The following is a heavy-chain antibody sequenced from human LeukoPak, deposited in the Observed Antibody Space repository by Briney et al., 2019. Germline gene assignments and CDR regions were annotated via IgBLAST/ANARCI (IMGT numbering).Heavy chain of an antibody. CDR1: GFTFSSYW. J-gene: IGHJ4*02. D-gene: IGHD3-22*01. CDR2: IKQDGSEK. V-gene: IGHV3-7*04. Sequence: GGSLRLSCIASGFTFSSYWMSWVRRAPGKGLEWVANIKQDGSEKYYVDSVKGRFTISRDNAKNSVYLQVNSLRAEDTAVYFCARDAHHSYDSSGYSPCFDYWGQGTLVTVSS. CDR3: ARDAHHSYDSSGYSPCFDY.